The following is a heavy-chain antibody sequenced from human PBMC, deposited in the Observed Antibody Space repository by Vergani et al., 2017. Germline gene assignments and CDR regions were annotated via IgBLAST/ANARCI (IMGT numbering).Heavy chain of an antibody. CDR3: AHIHYDFWRGSTTGQLYFDY. J-gene: IGHJ4*02. Sequence: QITLKESGPTLVKPTQTLTLTCTFSGFSLSTSGVGVGWIRQPPGKALEWLALIYWNDDKRYSPSLKSRLTITKDTSKNQVVLTMTNMDPVDTATYYCAHIHYDFWRGSTTGQLYFDYWGQGTLVTVSS. CDR2: IYWNDDK. D-gene: IGHD3-3*01. V-gene: IGHV2-5*01. CDR1: GFSLSTSGVG.